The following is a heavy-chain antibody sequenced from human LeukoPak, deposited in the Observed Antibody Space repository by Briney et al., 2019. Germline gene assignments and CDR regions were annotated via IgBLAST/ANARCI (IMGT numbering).Heavy chain of an antibody. D-gene: IGHD3-3*01. CDR3: ARGHYDPLDY. CDR1: GYSISSNYY. J-gene: IGHJ4*02. Sequence: SETLSLTCSVSGYSISSNYYWGWIRQPPGKGLEWIGSIYYSGSTYYNPSLKSRVTISIDTSKTQFSLTLSSVTAADTAVYYCARGHYDPLDYWGQGTLVTVSS. CDR2: IYYSGST. V-gene: IGHV4-38-2*02.